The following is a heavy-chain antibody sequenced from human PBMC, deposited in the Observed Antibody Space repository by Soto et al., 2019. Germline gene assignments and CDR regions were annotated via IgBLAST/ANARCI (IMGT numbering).Heavy chain of an antibody. CDR2: IYDGGRT. Sequence: QVQLQESGPGLVKPSQTLSLTCTVSGGSISTVDYWWSWIRQSPDMGLEWIGHIYDGGRTYNNPSLESRFPMSVDTSTRQLSLTLSSVSAADTAGYYCARGPSGDKVDSWGQGTLVTVSS. D-gene: IGHD7-27*01. CDR3: ARGPSGDKVDS. J-gene: IGHJ4*02. CDR1: GGSISTVDYW. V-gene: IGHV4-30-4*01.